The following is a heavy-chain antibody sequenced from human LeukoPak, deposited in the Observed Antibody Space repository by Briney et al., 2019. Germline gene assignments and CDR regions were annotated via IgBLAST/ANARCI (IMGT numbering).Heavy chain of an antibody. J-gene: IGHJ2*01. D-gene: IGHD1-1*01. V-gene: IGHV4-34*01. CDR3: ARGYGVRSTIGTGSWYFDL. CDR2: INPSGST. CDR1: GGSFSGYY. Sequence: SETLSLTCGVFGGSFSGYYWSWIRQTPGHGLQWIGEINPSGSTDYNPALNSRITISVDTSRNQISLKVTSVIAADTAVYYCARGYGVRSTIGTGSWYFDLWGPGSLVTVSS.